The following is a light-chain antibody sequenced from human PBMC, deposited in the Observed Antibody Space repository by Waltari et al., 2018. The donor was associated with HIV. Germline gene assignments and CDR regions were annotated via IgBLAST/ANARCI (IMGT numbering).Light chain of an antibody. CDR1: IRGSKG. CDR2: DDS. Sequence: SYLLTQPPSVSVAPGQTARITCGGNIRGSKGVHWYQQKPSEAPALVVDDDSERPPGIPERFSGSSSWNTATRTISRVEAGDEADFYCQVWDSSTDLRVFGGGTKLTVL. V-gene: IGLV3-21*02. CDR3: QVWDSSTDLRV. J-gene: IGLJ2*01.